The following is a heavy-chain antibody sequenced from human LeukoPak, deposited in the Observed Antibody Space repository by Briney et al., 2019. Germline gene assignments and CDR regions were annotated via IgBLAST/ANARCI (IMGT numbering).Heavy chain of an antibody. CDR2: IYSGGST. J-gene: IGHJ4*02. V-gene: IGHV3-66*01. CDR1: GFTVSSNY. D-gene: IGHD3-3*01. Sequence: GGSLRLSCAASGFTVSSNYMSWVRQAPGKGPEWVSVIYSGGSTYYTDSVKGRFTISRDNSKNTLYLQMNSLRAEDTAVYYCATRNLYYDFDYWGQGTLVTVSS. CDR3: ATRNLYYDFDY.